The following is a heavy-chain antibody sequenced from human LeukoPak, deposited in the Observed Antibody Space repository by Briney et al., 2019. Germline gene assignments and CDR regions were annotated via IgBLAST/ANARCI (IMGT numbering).Heavy chain of an antibody. CDR3: ARGDRGNFDY. V-gene: IGHV4-59*01. J-gene: IGHJ4*02. CDR1: GVSISSYY. Sequence: SETLSLTCTVSGVSISSYYWSWIPQPPGKGLEGIGYIYYSGSTNYNPSLKSRVTISVDTSKNQFSPKLSSVTAADTAVYYCARGDRGNFDYWGQGTLVTVSS. CDR2: IYYSGST. D-gene: IGHD6-25*01.